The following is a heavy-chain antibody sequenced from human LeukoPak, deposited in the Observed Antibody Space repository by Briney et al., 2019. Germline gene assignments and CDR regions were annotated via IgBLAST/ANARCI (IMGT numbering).Heavy chain of an antibody. V-gene: IGHV3-30*18. Sequence: PGGSLRLSCAASGFTFSSYGMHWVRQAPGKGLEWVVVISYDGSNKYYADSVKGRFTISRDNSKNTLYLQMNSLRAEDTAVYYCAKHGYDSSGYYSGAFDIWGQGTMVTVSS. CDR3: AKHGYDSSGYYSGAFDI. CDR2: ISYDGSNK. D-gene: IGHD3-22*01. J-gene: IGHJ3*02. CDR1: GFTFSSYG.